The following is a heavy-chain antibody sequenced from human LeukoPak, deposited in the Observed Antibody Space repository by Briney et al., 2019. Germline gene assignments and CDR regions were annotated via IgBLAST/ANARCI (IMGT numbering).Heavy chain of an antibody. CDR1: GFTFSSYA. Sequence: GGSLRLSCAASGFTFSSYAMSWVRQAPGKGLEWVSAISDSGGSTYYADSVKGRFTISRDNSKNTLYLQMNSLRAEDTAVYYCAKEGSRRDGYNSLFDYWGQGTLVTVSS. CDR2: ISDSGGST. V-gene: IGHV3-23*01. CDR3: AKEGSRRDGYNSLFDY. D-gene: IGHD5-24*01. J-gene: IGHJ4*02.